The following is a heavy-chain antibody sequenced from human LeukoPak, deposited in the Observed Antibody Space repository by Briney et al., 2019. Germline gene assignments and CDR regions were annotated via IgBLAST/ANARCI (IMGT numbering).Heavy chain of an antibody. V-gene: IGHV4-59*01. Sequence: SETLSLTCTVSGGSISSYYWSWIRQPPGKGLEWIGYIYYSRSTNYNPSLKSRVTISVDTSKNQFSLKLSSVTAADTAVYYCARGASGGSHYYYYYMDVWGKGTTVTVSS. CDR2: IYYSRST. CDR1: GGSISSYY. J-gene: IGHJ6*03. CDR3: ARGASGGSHYYYYYMDV. D-gene: IGHD2-15*01.